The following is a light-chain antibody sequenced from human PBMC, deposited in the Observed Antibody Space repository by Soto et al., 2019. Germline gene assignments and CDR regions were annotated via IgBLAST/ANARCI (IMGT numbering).Light chain of an antibody. CDR1: SSDVGTYNF. V-gene: IGLV2-14*01. J-gene: IGLJ3*02. Sequence: QSALTQPASVSGSPGQSITISCTGTSSDVGTYNFVSWYQQHPGKAPKLMIYEVSSRPSGVSNRFSGSKSGNTASLTISGLQADDEADYYCSSYSTTSTPWVFGGGTKLTVL. CDR2: EVS. CDR3: SSYSTTSTPWV.